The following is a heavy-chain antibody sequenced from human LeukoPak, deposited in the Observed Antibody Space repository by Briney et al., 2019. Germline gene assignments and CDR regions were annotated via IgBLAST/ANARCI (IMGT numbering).Heavy chain of an antibody. D-gene: IGHD6-13*01. CDR1: GFTFSSYW. V-gene: IGHV3-9*01. J-gene: IGHJ4*02. Sequence: PGGSLRLSCAASGFTFSSYWMHWVRQAPGKGLEWVSGISWNSGSIGYADSVKGRFTISRDNAKNSLYLQMNSLRAEDTALYYCAKAGGAAAGGFDYWGQGTLVTVSS. CDR2: ISWNSGSI. CDR3: AKAGGAAAGGFDY.